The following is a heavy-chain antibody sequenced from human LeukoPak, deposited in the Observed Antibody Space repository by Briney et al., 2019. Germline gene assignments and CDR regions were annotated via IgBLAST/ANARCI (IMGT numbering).Heavy chain of an antibody. V-gene: IGHV3-21*01. CDR3: GNHDYSDYY. CDR1: GVTFSGYS. D-gene: IGHD4-11*01. J-gene: IGHJ4*02. Sequence: GGSLRLSCAAPGVTFSGYSVNWVRQAPGKGLEWVSTITATSRHIYYADSVKGRFTISRDNAKNTVYLQMNSLRVEDTAVYYCGNHDYSDYYGGQGTVVTVSA. CDR2: ITATSRHI.